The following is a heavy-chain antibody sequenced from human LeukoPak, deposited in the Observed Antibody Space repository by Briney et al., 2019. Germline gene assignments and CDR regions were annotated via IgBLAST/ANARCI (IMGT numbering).Heavy chain of an antibody. D-gene: IGHD6-19*01. CDR2: IVGSGDST. J-gene: IGHJ4*02. CDR3: AKVGTSGSSGWYEDY. V-gene: IGHV3-23*01. CDR1: GFTFGDYA. Sequence: GGSLRLSCTPSGFTFGDYAMSWVRQAPGKGLEWVSGIVGSGDSTYYADSVKGRFTISRDNSKNTLYLQMNSLRAEDTAVYYCAKVGTSGSSGWYEDYWGQGTLVTVSS.